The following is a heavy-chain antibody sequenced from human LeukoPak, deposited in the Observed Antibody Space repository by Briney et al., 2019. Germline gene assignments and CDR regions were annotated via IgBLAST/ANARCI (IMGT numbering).Heavy chain of an antibody. J-gene: IGHJ4*02. CDR3: ARALTRGGSLPD. CDR2: IIPIFGTA. D-gene: IGHD2-15*01. V-gene: IGHV1-69*13. Sequence: SVKVSCKASGGTFSSYAISWVRQAPGQGLEWMGGIIPIFGTANYAQKFQGRVTITADESTSTAYMELSSLRSEGTAVYYCARALTRGGSLPDWGQGTLVTVSS. CDR1: GGTFSSYA.